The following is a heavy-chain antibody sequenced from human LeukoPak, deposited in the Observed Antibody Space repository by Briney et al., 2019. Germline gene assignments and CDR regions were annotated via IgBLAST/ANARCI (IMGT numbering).Heavy chain of an antibody. Sequence: GGSLRLSCTASGFTFSTYGMHWVRQAPGKGLEWVAVICYDGSNKYYADSVKGRFTISRDNSKNTLYLQMNSLRAEDTAVYYCAIVSRSSWEPTAESYMDVWGQGTTVTVSS. V-gene: IGHV3-33*01. CDR2: ICYDGSNK. J-gene: IGHJ6*02. D-gene: IGHD1-26*01. CDR1: GFTFSTYG. CDR3: AIVSRSSWEPTAESYMDV.